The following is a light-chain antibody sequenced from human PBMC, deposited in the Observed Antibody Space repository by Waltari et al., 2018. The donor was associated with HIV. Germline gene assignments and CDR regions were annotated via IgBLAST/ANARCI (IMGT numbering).Light chain of an antibody. CDR2: EAT. CDR1: KSATGPYDY. J-gene: IGLJ2*01. Sequence: QSALTQPPSASGSPGPSVTLSCPGTKSATGPYDYVSSYQQHPDKAPKLAISEATKRPSGVSDRFSGSKSGNTAFLTVSGLQAEDEADYYCSSFANRDGFYVLFGGGTRLTVL. V-gene: IGLV2-8*01. CDR3: SSFANRDGFYVL.